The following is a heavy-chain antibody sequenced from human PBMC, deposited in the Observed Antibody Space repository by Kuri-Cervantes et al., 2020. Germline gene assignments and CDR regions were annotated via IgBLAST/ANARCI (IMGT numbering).Heavy chain of an antibody. V-gene: IGHV4-39*01. D-gene: IGHD5-24*01. CDR2: IYYSGST. CDR1: GGSISSYY. J-gene: IGHJ4*02. CDR3: ARCGRSDGYNFDY. Sequence: SETLSLTFTVSGGSISSYYWGWIRQPPGKGLEWIGSIYYSGSTYYNPSLKSRVTISVDTSKNQFSLKLSSVTAADTAVYYCARCGRSDGYNFDYWGQGTLVTVSS.